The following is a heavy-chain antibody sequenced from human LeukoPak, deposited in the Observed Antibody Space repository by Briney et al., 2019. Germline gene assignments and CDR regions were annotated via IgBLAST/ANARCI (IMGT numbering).Heavy chain of an antibody. CDR1: GGSISSHY. Sequence: SETLSLTCTVSGGSISSHYWSWIRQPPGKGLEWIRYIYYSGSTNYNPSLKSRVTISVDTSKNQFSLKLSSVTAADTAVYYCARGRVAATPSDAFDIWGQGTMVTVSS. D-gene: IGHD2-15*01. CDR3: ARGRVAATPSDAFDI. J-gene: IGHJ3*02. CDR2: IYYSGST. V-gene: IGHV4-59*11.